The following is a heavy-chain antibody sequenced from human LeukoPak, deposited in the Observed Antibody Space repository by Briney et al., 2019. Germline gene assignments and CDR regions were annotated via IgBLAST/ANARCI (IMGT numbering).Heavy chain of an antibody. CDR1: GGSISSSSYY. D-gene: IGHD6-19*01. J-gene: IGHJ2*01. V-gene: IGHV4-39*07. CDR3: ARLPVAGYFDL. Sequence: PSETLSLTCTVSGGSISSSSYYWGWIRQPLGKGLEWIGSIYYSGSTYYNPSLKSRVTISVDTSKNQFSLKLSSVTAADTAVYYCARLPVAGYFDLWGRGTLVTVSS. CDR2: IYYSGST.